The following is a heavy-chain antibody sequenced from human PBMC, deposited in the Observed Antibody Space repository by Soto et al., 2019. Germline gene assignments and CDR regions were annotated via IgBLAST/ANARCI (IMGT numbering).Heavy chain of an antibody. Sequence: QVQLVQSGAEVKKPGSSVKVSCKASGGTFSSYAISWVRQAPGQGLEWMGGIIPIFGTANYAQKFQGRVTITADESTSTAYMELSSLRSEDTAVYYCARGSNYDFWSGYYWGRDYYYYYGMDVWGQGTTVTVSS. CDR3: ARGSNYDFWSGYYWGRDYYYYYGMDV. D-gene: IGHD3-3*01. CDR1: GGTFSSYA. CDR2: IIPIFGTA. J-gene: IGHJ6*02. V-gene: IGHV1-69*01.